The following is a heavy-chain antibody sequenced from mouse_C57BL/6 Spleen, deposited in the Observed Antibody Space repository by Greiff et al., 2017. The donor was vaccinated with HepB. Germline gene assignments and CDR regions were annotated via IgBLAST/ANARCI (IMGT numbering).Heavy chain of an antibody. V-gene: IGHV1-64*01. CDR1: GYTFTSYW. CDR3: ARSPLSTYSNYGPFAY. J-gene: IGHJ3*01. D-gene: IGHD2-5*01. CDR2: IHPNSGST. Sequence: QVQLQQPGAELVKPGASVKLSCKASGYTFTSYWMHWVKQRPGQGLEWIGMIHPNSGSTNYNEKFKSKATLTVDKSSSTAYMQLSSLTSEDSAVYYCARSPLSTYSNYGPFAYWGQGTLVTVSA.